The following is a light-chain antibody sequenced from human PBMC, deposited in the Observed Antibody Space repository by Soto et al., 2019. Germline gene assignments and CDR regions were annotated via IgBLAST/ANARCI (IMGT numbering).Light chain of an antibody. V-gene: IGKV3-11*01. CDR3: QVRDVWPS. J-gene: IGKJ1*01. CDR1: QSVSTS. Sequence: IVLTQAPVTQALSPLESAVLSCRASQSVSTSLAWYQHKPGQAPRLFIYDASKRAPGIPARFTGSGSGTDFTLTISSLEPEDIAVYYCQVRDVWPSFGQGTKVE. CDR2: DAS.